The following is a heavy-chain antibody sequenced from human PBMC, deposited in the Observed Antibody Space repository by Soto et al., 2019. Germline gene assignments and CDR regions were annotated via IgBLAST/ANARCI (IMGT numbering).Heavy chain of an antibody. D-gene: IGHD3-9*01. J-gene: IGHJ6*02. Sequence: EVQLVESGGGSVQPGGSLRLSCAASGFTFSSYWMSWVRQAPGKGLEWVANIKQDGSEKYYVDSVKGRFTISRDNAKNSLYLQMNSLRAEDTAVYYCARDRGSYYDILTGYYSFYYYYGMDVWGQGTTVTVSS. CDR1: GFTFSSYW. CDR3: ARDRGSYYDILTGYYSFYYYYGMDV. CDR2: IKQDGSEK. V-gene: IGHV3-7*01.